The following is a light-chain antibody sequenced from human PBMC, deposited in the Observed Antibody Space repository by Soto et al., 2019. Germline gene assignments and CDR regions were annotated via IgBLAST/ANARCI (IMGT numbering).Light chain of an antibody. CDR3: QQYDTLPPT. Sequence: DIQMTQSPSSLSASVGDRVTITCQASQDINNYLVWYQQKPGKAPKLLIFVASSLETGVPSRFSGAASGTDFTFTISSLQPEDIATYYCQQYDTLPPTFGQGTKLEIK. J-gene: IGKJ2*01. V-gene: IGKV1-33*01. CDR1: QDINNY. CDR2: VAS.